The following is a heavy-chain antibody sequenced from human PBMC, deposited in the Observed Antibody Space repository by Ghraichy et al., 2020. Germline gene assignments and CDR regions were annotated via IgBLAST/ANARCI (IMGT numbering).Heavy chain of an antibody. D-gene: IGHD6-13*01. J-gene: IGHJ4*02. V-gene: IGHV2-26*01. CDR3: ARTTRIAAAGSDGLGLTDY. Sequence: SGPTLVKPTETLTLTCTVSGFSLSNARMGVSWIRQPPGKALEWLAHIFSNDEKSYSTSLKSRLTISKDTSKSQVVLTMTNMDPVDTATYYCARTTRIAAAGSDGLGLTDYWGQGTLVTVSS. CDR2: IFSNDEK. CDR1: GFSLSNARMG.